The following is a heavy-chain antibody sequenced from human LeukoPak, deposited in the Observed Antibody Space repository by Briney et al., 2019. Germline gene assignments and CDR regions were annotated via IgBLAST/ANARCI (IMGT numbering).Heavy chain of an antibody. J-gene: IGHJ4*02. CDR2: IIPIFGTA. CDR1: GGIFSRYA. CDR3: LFDSRGYLSRSLPPYFDY. Sequence: SVKVSCKASGGIFSRYAIRWVPQAPGQGLEWIGGIIPIFGTAKYAQKFQGRITLTTDESTSTAYMELSSLRTEDTAVYYCLFDSRGYLSRSLPPYFDYWGQGTLVTVSS. D-gene: IGHD3-22*01. V-gene: IGHV1-69*05.